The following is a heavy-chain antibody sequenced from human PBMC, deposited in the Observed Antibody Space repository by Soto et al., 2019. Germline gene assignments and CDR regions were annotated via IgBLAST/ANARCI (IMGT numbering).Heavy chain of an antibody. CDR1: GGTFSSYS. V-gene: IGHV1-69*13. CDR3: VTRRLRGYDSNSNFDY. Sequence: SVKVSCKASGGTFSSYSISWVLQAPGQGLEWMGGIIPIFGTANYAQKFQGRVTITADESTSTAYMELSSLRSEDTAVYYCVTRRLRGYDSNSNFDYWGQGTLVTVSS. J-gene: IGHJ4*02. CDR2: IIPIFGTA. D-gene: IGHD3-3*01.